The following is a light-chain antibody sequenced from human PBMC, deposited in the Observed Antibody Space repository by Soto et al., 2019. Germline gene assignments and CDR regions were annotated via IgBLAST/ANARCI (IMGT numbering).Light chain of an antibody. CDR3: SSYTSSSTLEV. CDR2: DVS. CDR1: SSDVGGYNY. V-gene: IGLV2-14*01. Sequence: QSVLTQPAYGSSVPGQSITITCTGTSSDVGGYNYVSWYKQHPGKAPKLMIYDVSNRPSGVSNRFSGSKSGNTASLTISGFQAEDEADYYCSSYTSSSTLEVFGTVTKVTVL. J-gene: IGLJ1*01.